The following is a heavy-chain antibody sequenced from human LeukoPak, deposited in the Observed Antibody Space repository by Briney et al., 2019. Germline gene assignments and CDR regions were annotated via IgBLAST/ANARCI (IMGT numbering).Heavy chain of an antibody. CDR2: ISAYNGNT. CDR3: ARDQDSSPSWFDL. V-gene: IGHV1-18*01. D-gene: IGHD6-13*01. Sequence: ASVKVSFKASGYTFTSYGISWVRQAPGQGLEWMGWISAYNGNTNYAQKIQGRVTITTDTSTSTACMELRSLRSDDKAVYYCARDQDSSPSWFDLWGQGPLVTVSS. J-gene: IGHJ5*02. CDR1: GYTFTSYG.